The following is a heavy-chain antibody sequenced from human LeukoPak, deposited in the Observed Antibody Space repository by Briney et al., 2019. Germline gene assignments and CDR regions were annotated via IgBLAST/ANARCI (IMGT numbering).Heavy chain of an antibody. CDR1: GGSISSGSYY. CDR2: IYTSGST. J-gene: IGHJ4*02. Sequence: SETLSLTCTVSGGSISSGSYYWSWIRQPAGKGLEWIGRIYTSGSTNYNPSLKSRVTISVDTSKNQFSLKLSSVTAADTAVYHCANSGLNRFEYWGQGALVTVSS. V-gene: IGHV4-61*02. D-gene: IGHD2-15*01. CDR3: ANSGLNRFEY.